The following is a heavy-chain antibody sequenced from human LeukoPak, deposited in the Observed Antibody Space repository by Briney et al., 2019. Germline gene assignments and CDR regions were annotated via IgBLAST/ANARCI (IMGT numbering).Heavy chain of an antibody. D-gene: IGHD1-20*01. CDR3: ARDRISGTDY. CDR1: GFTFSSFW. Sequence: PGGSLRLSCAASGFTFSSFWMSWVRQAPGKGLEWVASIKQDGSEKKYVDSVEGRFTISRDNARNSLHLQMNSLRADDTAVYYCARDRISGTDYWGQGTRVAVSS. J-gene: IGHJ4*02. CDR2: IKQDGSEK. V-gene: IGHV3-7*01.